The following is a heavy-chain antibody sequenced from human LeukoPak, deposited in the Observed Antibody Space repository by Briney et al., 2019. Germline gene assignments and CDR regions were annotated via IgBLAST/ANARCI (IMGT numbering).Heavy chain of an antibody. J-gene: IGHJ4*02. D-gene: IGHD6-19*01. V-gene: IGHV6-1*01. CDR2: TYYRSKWSS. CDR3: ARDWYNSGWYRFDS. Sequence: SQTLSLTYALSGDSVSHDSDAWNWLRPSPSRGLEWLGRTYYRSKWSSDYAVSVKSRIAINSATSRNQSSLHLNSATPEDTALYYCARDWYNSGWYRFDSWGQGTLVTVSS. CDR1: GDSVSHDSDA.